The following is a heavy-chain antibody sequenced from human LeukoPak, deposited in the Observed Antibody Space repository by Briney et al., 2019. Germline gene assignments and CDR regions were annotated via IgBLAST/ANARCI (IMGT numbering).Heavy chain of an antibody. V-gene: IGHV4-4*07. Sequence: SETLSLTCTVSGGSINNYYWSWIRQPAGKGLEWIGRIYTSGSTNYNPSLKSRVTMSVDTSKNQFSLKLSSVTAADTAVYYCARSSGSYGYHFDYWGQGTLVTVSS. CDR1: GGSINNYY. CDR3: ARSSGSYGYHFDY. D-gene: IGHD1-26*01. CDR2: IYTSGST. J-gene: IGHJ4*02.